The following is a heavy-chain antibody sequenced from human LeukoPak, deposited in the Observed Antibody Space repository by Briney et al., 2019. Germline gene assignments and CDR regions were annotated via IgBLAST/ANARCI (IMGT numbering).Heavy chain of an antibody. CDR2: IYTSGST. J-gene: IGHJ4*02. V-gene: IGHV4-61*02. CDR3: ARRPPIAAAGTEN. CDR1: GGSISSGSYY. D-gene: IGHD6-13*01. Sequence: SQTLSLTCTVSGGSISSGSYYWSWIRQPAGKGLEWIGRIYTSGSTNYNPSLKSRVTISVDTSKNQFSLKLSSVTAADTAVYYCARRPPIAAAGTENWGQGTLVTVSS.